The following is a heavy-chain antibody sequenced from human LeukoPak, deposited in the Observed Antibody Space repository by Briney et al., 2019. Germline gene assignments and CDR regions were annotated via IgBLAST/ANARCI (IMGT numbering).Heavy chain of an antibody. J-gene: IGHJ6*02. V-gene: IGHV3-7*01. CDR2: IKQDGSEK. Sequence: GGSLRLSCTASGFTFSSYWMSWVRQAPGKGLEWVANIKQDGSEKYYVDSVKGRFTISRDNAKNSLYLQMNSLRAEDTAAYYCARDRYQSGSYSYYYYYGMDVWGQGTTVTVSS. CDR3: ARDRYQSGSYSYYYYYGMDV. D-gene: IGHD1-26*01. CDR1: GFTFSSYW.